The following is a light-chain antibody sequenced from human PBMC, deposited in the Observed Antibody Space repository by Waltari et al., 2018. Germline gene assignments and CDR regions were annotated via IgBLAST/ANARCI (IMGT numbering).Light chain of an antibody. CDR2: KVN. CDR1: SSDVGFYDF. V-gene: IGLV2-14*01. J-gene: IGLJ3*02. Sequence: QSALTQPASVSGSPGQSITISCTGTSSDVGFYDFVSWFHPHPGNAPKVMISKVNNRPSGVSNRFSGSKAANTASLTISGLQAEDEADYYCSSYTRRSYWVFGGGTQLTVL. CDR3: SSYTRRSYWV.